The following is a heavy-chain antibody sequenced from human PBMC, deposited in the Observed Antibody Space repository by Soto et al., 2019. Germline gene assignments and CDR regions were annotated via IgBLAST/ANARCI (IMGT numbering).Heavy chain of an antibody. J-gene: IGHJ6*03. CDR3: ARVNHYYYYMDV. CDR1: GYTFTSYG. Sequence: ASVKVSCKASGYTFTSYGISWVRQAPGQGLERMGWISAYNGNTNYAQKLQGRVTMTTDTSTSTAYMELRSLRSDDTAVYYCARVNHYYYYMDVWGKGTTVTVSS. V-gene: IGHV1-18*01. CDR2: ISAYNGNT.